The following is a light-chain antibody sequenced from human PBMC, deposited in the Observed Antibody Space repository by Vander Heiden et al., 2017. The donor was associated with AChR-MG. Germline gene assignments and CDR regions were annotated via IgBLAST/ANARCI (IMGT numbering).Light chain of an antibody. CDR2: RAS. CDR1: QSIITW. Sequence: DIQMTQSPSTLSASVGDRVTITSRASQSIITWLAWYQQKPGKAPKLLIYRASNLQSGVPSRFSGSGSGTDFTLTISSLQPDDFATYYCQQYNSYRKTFGQGTKVEIK. V-gene: IGKV1-5*03. J-gene: IGKJ1*01. CDR3: QQYNSYRKT.